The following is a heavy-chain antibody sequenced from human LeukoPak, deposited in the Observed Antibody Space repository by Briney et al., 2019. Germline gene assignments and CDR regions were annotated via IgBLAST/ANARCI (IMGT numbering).Heavy chain of an antibody. Sequence: GESLKISCTGSGFSFITYWIVWVRQRPGRGLEWMGNISPSDSRTTYSPSFEGQVTIAADWSTSTAYLQWSSLNVSDTAIYFCVRQSRGLQSWFDPWGQGTLVTVSS. J-gene: IGHJ5*02. V-gene: IGHV5-51*01. CDR3: VRQSRGLQSWFDP. D-gene: IGHD3-16*01. CDR1: GFSFITYW. CDR2: ISPSDSRT.